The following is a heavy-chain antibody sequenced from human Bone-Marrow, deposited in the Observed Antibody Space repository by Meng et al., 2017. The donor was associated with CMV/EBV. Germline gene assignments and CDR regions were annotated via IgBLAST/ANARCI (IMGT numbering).Heavy chain of an antibody. CDR3: ARALTGREDY. D-gene: IGHD7-27*01. J-gene: IGHJ4*02. V-gene: IGHV1-2*02. CDR1: GYTFTVSY. CDR2: INPNSGAT. Sequence: SCQASGYTFTVSYMHWVRQAPGRGLEWMGSINPNSGATSYARKFQGRVTMTRDTSISTAYMELSSLMSDDTAVYYCARALTGREDYWGQGTLVTVSS.